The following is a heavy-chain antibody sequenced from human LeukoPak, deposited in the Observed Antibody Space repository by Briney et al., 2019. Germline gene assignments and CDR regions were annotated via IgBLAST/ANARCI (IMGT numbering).Heavy chain of an antibody. Sequence: GGSLRLSCAASGFTFSSYGMSWVRQAPGKGLEWVSAISGSGGSTYYADSVKGRFTISRDNAKNSLYLQMNSLRAEDTAVYYCARAPGYGDYDDAFDIWGQGTMVTVSS. CDR2: ISGSGGST. D-gene: IGHD4-17*01. V-gene: IGHV3-23*01. J-gene: IGHJ3*02. CDR3: ARAPGYGDYDDAFDI. CDR1: GFTFSSYG.